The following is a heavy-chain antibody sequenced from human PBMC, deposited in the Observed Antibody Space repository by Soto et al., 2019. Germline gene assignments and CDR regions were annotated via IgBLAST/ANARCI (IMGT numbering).Heavy chain of an antibody. CDR3: ARDRRVGGAFDI. CDR2: IYYSGST. V-gene: IGHV4-31*03. Sequence: PSETLSLTCSVSGGSISSGGYYWSWIRQHPGKGLEWIGYIYYSGSTYYNLSLKSRVTISVDTSKNQFSLKLSSVTAADTAVYYCARDRRVGGAFDIWGQGTMVTVSS. J-gene: IGHJ3*02. CDR1: GGSISSGGYY. D-gene: IGHD3-10*01.